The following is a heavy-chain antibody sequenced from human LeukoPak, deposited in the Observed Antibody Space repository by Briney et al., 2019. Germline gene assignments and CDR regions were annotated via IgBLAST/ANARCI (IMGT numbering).Heavy chain of an antibody. J-gene: IGHJ6*03. CDR3: ARLSMGELGYMDV. V-gene: IGHV1-8*02. CDR2: MNPNSGNT. CDR1: GYTFTGYY. Sequence: ASVKVSCKASGYTFTGYYMHWVRQAPGQGLEWMGWMNPNSGNTGYAQKFQGRVTMTRNTSISTAYMELSSLRSEDTAVYYCARLSMGELGYMDVWGKGTTVTISS. D-gene: IGHD3-16*01.